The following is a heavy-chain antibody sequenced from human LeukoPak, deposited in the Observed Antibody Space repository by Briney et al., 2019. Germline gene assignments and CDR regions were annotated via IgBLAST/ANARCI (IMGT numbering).Heavy chain of an antibody. CDR3: ARDSAAWYRGYYYYGVDV. Sequence: SQTLSLTCAISGDSVSSNSAAWNWTRQSPSRGLEWLGRTYYRSKWYNDYAVSVKSRITINPDTSKNQFSLQLNSVTPEDTAVYYCARDSAAWYRGYYYYGVDVWGQGTTVTVSS. CDR1: GDSVSSNSAA. V-gene: IGHV6-1*01. CDR2: TYYRSKWYN. D-gene: IGHD6-13*01. J-gene: IGHJ6*02.